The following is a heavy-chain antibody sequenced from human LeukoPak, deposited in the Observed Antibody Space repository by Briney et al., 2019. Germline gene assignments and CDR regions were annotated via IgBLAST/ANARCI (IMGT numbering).Heavy chain of an antibody. D-gene: IGHD3-3*01. Sequence: PGGSLRLSCAASGFTFSGYAMSWVRQAPGKGLEWVSAISGSGGSTYYADSVKGRFTISRDNSKNTLYLQMNSLRAEDTAVYYCAKESSDFWSGYNGLFDYWGQGTLVTVSS. CDR3: AKESSDFWSGYNGLFDY. J-gene: IGHJ4*02. CDR2: ISGSGGST. V-gene: IGHV3-23*01. CDR1: GFTFSGYA.